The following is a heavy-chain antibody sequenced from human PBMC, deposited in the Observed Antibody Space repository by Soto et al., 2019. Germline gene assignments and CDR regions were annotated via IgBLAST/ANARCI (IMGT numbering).Heavy chain of an antibody. CDR2: ISAYNGNT. Sequence: QVQLVQSRAEVKKPGASVKVSCKASRYTFTSYGISWVRQAPGQGHEWMGWISAYNGNTNYAQKLQGRVTMTTDTSTSTAYMELRSLRSDDTAVYYCARDHGGTVGDLTKFDYWGQGTLVTVSS. J-gene: IGHJ4*02. V-gene: IGHV1-18*01. CDR3: ARDHGGTVGDLTKFDY. CDR1: RYTFTSYG. D-gene: IGHD1-1*01.